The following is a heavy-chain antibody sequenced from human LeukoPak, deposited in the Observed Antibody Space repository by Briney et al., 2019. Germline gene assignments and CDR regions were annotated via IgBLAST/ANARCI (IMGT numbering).Heavy chain of an antibody. CDR1: GFTFSSYA. CDR2: INHSGST. V-gene: IGHV4-34*01. D-gene: IGHD5-18*01. J-gene: IGHJ6*02. CDR3: ARGRQLWLQYYYGMDV. Sequence: GSLRLSCAASGFTFSSYAMSWVRQPPGKGLEWIGEINHSGSTNYNPSLKSRVTISVDTSKNQFSLKLSSVTAADTAVYYCARGRQLWLQYYYGMDVWGQGTTVTVSS.